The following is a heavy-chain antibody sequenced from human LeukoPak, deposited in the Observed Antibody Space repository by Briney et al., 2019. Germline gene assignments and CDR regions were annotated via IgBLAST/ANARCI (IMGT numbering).Heavy chain of an antibody. V-gene: IGHV4-59*01. CDR1: GGSIGSFF. CDR2: IHYSGST. Sequence: KSSETLSLTCTVSGGSIGSFFWSWIRQPPGKALEWIGYIHYSGSTKYNPSLKSRVTISVDTSENQFSLTLNSVTAADTAVYYCARSRGGYGDYGSWFDPWGQGTLVTVSS. D-gene: IGHD3-16*01. J-gene: IGHJ5*02. CDR3: ARSRGGYGDYGSWFDP.